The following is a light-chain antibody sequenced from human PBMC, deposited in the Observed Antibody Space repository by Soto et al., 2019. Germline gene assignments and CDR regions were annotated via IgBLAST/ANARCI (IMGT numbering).Light chain of an antibody. Sequence: EIVLTQSPATLSLSPGERATLSCRASQSVSSYLAWYQQKPGQAPSLLIYGASTRATGTPARFSGSGSGTEFTLSISSLQSEDFAVYYCQQYNNWPITFGQGTRLEIK. V-gene: IGKV3-15*01. CDR1: QSVSSY. J-gene: IGKJ5*01. CDR2: GAS. CDR3: QQYNNWPIT.